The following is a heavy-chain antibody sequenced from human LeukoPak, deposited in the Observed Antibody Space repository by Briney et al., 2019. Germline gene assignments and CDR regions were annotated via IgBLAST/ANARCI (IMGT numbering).Heavy chain of an antibody. CDR2: ISSSGCTI. Sequence: SLRLSCAASGFTFSDYYMSWIRQAPGKGLEWVSYISSSGCTIYYADSVKGRFTISRDNAKNSLYLQMNSLRDEDTAVYYCARVGPRAVTPYGIYYYYGMDVWGQGTTVTVSS. V-gene: IGHV3-11*01. D-gene: IGHD4-17*01. CDR1: GFTFSDYY. CDR3: ARVGPRAVTPYGIYYYYGMDV. J-gene: IGHJ6*02.